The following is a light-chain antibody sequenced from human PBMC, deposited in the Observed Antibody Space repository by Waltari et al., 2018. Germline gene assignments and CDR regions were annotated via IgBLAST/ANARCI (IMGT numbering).Light chain of an antibody. V-gene: IGKV4-1*01. CDR1: QTVLKTSDNKNY. CDR2: WSS. CDR3: LQYYTTLPA. J-gene: IGKJ1*01. Sequence: DIVMTQSPASLAVSLGDRSTINCKSSQTVLKTSDNKNYLGWYQQKSGQPPKLLLYWSSTRESGVPDRFTGSGSGTDFTLTISSLQPEDVAVYYCLQYYTTLPAFGQGTKVEIQ.